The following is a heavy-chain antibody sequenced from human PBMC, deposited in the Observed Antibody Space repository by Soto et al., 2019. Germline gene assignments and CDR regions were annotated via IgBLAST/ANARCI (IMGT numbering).Heavy chain of an antibody. CDR3: ARDPLCRDDGSGCYDFDY. CDR1: GFTFSSYA. D-gene: IGHD3-10*01. CDR2: ISYDGSNK. Sequence: QVQLVESGGGVVQPGRSLRLSCAASGFTFSSYAMHWVRQAPGKGLEWVAVISYDGSNKYYEDSMKGRFTISRDNSXXTXSMQVSTLRCEDTAVYYCARDPLCRDDGSGCYDFDYWGQGTLVTVSS. J-gene: IGHJ4*02. V-gene: IGHV3-30-3*01.